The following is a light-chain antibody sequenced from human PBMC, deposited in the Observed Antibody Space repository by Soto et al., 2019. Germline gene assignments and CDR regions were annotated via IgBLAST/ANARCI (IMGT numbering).Light chain of an antibody. V-gene: IGKV1-33*01. Sequence: DIQMTQSPSSLSASVGDRVTITCQASQDIKNYLNWYQQKSGKAPKLLIYDASDLETGVPSRFSGSGSGTDFTFTINSLQPEDIATYYCQQYDTLPPYTFGQGTKVDIK. CDR3: QQYDTLPPYT. CDR1: QDIKNY. J-gene: IGKJ2*01. CDR2: DAS.